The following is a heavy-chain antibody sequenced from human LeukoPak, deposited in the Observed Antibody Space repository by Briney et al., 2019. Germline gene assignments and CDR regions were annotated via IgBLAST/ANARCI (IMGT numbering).Heavy chain of an antibody. J-gene: IGHJ4*02. Sequence: SETLSLTCTVSGGSISSSSYYWGWIRQPPGKGLEWIGSIYYSGSTYYNPSLKSRVTISVDTSKNQFSLKLSSVTAADTAVYYCASLEYYYDSSGPQREEGESWGQGTLVTVSS. D-gene: IGHD3-22*01. CDR3: ASLEYYYDSSGPQREEGES. CDR1: GGSISSSSYY. CDR2: IYYSGST. V-gene: IGHV4-39*01.